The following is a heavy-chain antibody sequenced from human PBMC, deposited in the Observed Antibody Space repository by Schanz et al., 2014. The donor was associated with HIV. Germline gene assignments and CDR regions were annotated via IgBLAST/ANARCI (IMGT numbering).Heavy chain of an antibody. J-gene: IGHJ6*02. CDR3: ARPYCSSTGCYHYYGMDV. V-gene: IGHV1-69*06. Sequence: QVELVQSGPEVKKPGSSVKVSCKASGGHFASFGVSWVRQAPGQRLEWMGGIIPLLGTTHYAQKFRGRVTITADKSTNTAYMELSSLRSEDTAVYYCARPYCSSTGCYHYYGMDVWGQGTTVTVSS. CDR1: GGHFASFG. CDR2: IIPLLGTT. D-gene: IGHD2-2*01.